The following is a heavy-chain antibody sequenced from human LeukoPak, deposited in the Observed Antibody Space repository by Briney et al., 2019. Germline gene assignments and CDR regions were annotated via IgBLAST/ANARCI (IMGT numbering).Heavy chain of an antibody. Sequence: SETLSLTCTVSGGSISSSSYYWGWIRQPPGKGLEWIGEINHSGSTNYNPSLKSRVTISVDTSKNQFSLKLSSVTAADTTVYYCARSGSSGPYNWFDPWGQGTLVTVSS. J-gene: IGHJ5*02. CDR2: INHSGST. CDR1: GGSISSSSYY. D-gene: IGHD6-13*01. V-gene: IGHV4-39*07. CDR3: ARSGSSGPYNWFDP.